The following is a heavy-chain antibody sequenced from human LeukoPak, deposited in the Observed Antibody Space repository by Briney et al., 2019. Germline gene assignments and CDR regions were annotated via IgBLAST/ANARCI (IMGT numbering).Heavy chain of an antibody. V-gene: IGHV4-4*02. D-gene: IGHD1-1*01. CDR3: ASEGTTFSSFDY. Sequence: PSGTLSLTCAVSGGSISSSNWWSWVRQPPGKGLEWIGEIYHSGSTYYNPSLKSRVIISVDTSKNQFSLRLTSVTAADTAVYYCASEGTTFSSFDYWGQGTLVTVSS. J-gene: IGHJ4*02. CDR2: IYHSGST. CDR1: GGSISSSNW.